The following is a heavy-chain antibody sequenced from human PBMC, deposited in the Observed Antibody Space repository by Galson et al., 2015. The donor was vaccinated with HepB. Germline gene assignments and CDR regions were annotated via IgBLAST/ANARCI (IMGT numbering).Heavy chain of an antibody. Sequence: SVKVSCKASGGTFSSYAISWVRQAPGQGLEWMGGIIPIFGTANYAQKFQGRVTITADESTSTAYMELSSLRSEDTAVYYCARDRDGHSSSWYECDYWGQGTLVTVSS. CDR3: ARDRDGHSSSWYECDY. D-gene: IGHD6-13*01. V-gene: IGHV1-69*13. CDR1: GGTFSSYA. CDR2: IIPIFGTA. J-gene: IGHJ4*02.